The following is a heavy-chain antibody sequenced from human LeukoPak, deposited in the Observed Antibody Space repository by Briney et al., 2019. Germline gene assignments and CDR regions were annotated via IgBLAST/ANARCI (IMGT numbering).Heavy chain of an antibody. CDR3: ARHGAATVIDY. CDR1: GGSISSSSYY. CDR2: IYYSRST. V-gene: IGHV4-39*01. J-gene: IGHJ4*02. D-gene: IGHD2-15*01. Sequence: SETLSLTCTVSGGSISSSSYYWGWIRQPPGKGLEWIGSIYYSRSTYYNPSLKSRVTISVDTSKNQFSLKLSSVTAADTAVYYCARHGAATVIDYWGQGTLVTASS.